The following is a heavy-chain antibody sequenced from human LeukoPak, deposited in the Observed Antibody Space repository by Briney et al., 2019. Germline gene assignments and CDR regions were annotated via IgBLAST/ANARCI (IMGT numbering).Heavy chain of an antibody. J-gene: IGHJ5*02. V-gene: IGHV4-34*01. CDR3: ARRRQRLVYVWFDP. Sequence: SETLSLTCTVSGGSISSCYWSWIRQPPGKGLEWIGEINHSGSTNYNPSLKSRVTISVDTSKNQFSLKLSSVTAADTAVYYCARRRQRLVYVWFDPWGRGTLVTVSS. D-gene: IGHD6-13*01. CDR1: GGSISSCY. CDR2: INHSGST.